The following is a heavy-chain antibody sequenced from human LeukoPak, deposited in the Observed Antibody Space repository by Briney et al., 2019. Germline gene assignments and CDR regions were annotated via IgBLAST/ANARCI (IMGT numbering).Heavy chain of an antibody. J-gene: IGHJ4*02. D-gene: IGHD2-2*01. CDR2: INHSGST. CDR1: GGSFSGYY. V-gene: IGHV4-34*01. CDR3: ARYCSSTSCPPFDY. Sequence: SGTLSLTCAVYGGSFSGYYWSWIRQPPGKGLEWIGEINHSGSTNYNPSLKRLVTISVDTSKNQFSLKLSSVTAADTAVYYCARYCSSTSCPPFDYWGQGTLVTVSS.